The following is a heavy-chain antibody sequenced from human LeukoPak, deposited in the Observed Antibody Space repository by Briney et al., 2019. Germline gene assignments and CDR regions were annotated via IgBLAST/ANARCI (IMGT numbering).Heavy chain of an antibody. D-gene: IGHD4-17*01. CDR2: ISNSGSST. CDR3: ACLGACPFDY. V-gene: IGHV3-23*01. J-gene: IGHJ4*02. CDR1: GFTFSSYA. Sequence: PGGSLRLSCAASGFTFSSYAMSWVRQAPGKGLEWVSGISNSGSSTYYADSMKGRFTISRDNSKKTLYLQMNSLRGEDTAVYYCACLGACPFDYWGQGTLVTVSS.